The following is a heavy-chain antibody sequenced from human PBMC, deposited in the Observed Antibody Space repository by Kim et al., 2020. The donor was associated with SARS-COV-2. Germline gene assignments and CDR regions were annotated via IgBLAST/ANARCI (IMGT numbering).Heavy chain of an antibody. CDR1: GLIFNNAW. J-gene: IGHJ4*02. CDR3: TTQGISPGD. CDR2: IKRKIDGGTT. D-gene: IGHD2-8*02. Sequence: GGSLRLSCAASGLIFNNAWMTWVRQAPGKGPEWVARIKRKIDGGTTDYAAPVRGRFIVSRDDSKSTLYLQMNSLRFEDTAVYYCTTQGISPGDWGQGTLVTVS. V-gene: IGHV3-15*01.